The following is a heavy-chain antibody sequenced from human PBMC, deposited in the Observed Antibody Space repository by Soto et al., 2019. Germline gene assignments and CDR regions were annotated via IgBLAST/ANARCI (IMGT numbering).Heavy chain of an antibody. Sequence: SETLSLTCAVYGGSFSGYYWSWIRQPPGKGLEWIGEINHSGSTNYNPSLKSRVTISVDTSKNQFSLKLSSVTAADTAVYYCAREGEDYDFWSGYTTFDYWGQGTLVTV. D-gene: IGHD3-3*01. CDR3: AREGEDYDFWSGYTTFDY. CDR1: GGSFSGYY. V-gene: IGHV4-34*01. CDR2: INHSGST. J-gene: IGHJ4*02.